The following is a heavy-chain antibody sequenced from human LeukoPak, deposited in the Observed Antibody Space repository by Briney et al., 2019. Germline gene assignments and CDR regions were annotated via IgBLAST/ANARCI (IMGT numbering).Heavy chain of an antibody. CDR2: INRSGRA. CDR1: GGSFSGDY. Sequence: PSETLSLTCAVYGGSFSGDYWSWIRQPPGKGLEWIGDINRSGRAVYNTSLKSRVIISVDTSKNQFSLKVNSVTAADTAVYYCARMRRPHWYLDLWGRGTLVTVSS. CDR3: ARMRRPHWYLDL. V-gene: IGHV4-34*01. J-gene: IGHJ2*01.